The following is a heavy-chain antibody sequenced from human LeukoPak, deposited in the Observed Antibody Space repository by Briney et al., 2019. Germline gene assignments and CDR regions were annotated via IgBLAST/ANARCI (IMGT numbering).Heavy chain of an antibody. CDR2: ISGSGGST. CDR1: GFTFSSYA. Sequence: GGSLRLSCAASGFTFSSYAMSWVRQAPGKGLEWVSAISGSGGSTYYADSVKGRFTISRDNSKNTLYLQMSSLRAEDTAVYYCAKDLRGSGSYRVFGAFDIWGQGTMVTVSS. J-gene: IGHJ3*02. D-gene: IGHD3-10*01. V-gene: IGHV3-23*01. CDR3: AKDLRGSGSYRVFGAFDI.